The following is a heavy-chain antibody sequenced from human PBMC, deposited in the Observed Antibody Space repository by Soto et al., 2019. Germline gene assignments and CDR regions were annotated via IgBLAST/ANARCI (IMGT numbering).Heavy chain of an antibody. CDR2: INHSRST. CDR3: ARVNGSGSYYFPGLPYYYYYYGMDV. Sequence: PSETLSLTCALDSLSFSGYYWSWIRQPPGTGLEWIGEINHSRSTNYNPSIKSRDTISVDKSKNKISQKLRLVTAADTAVYYCARVNGSGSYYFPGLPYYYYYYGMDVWGQGTTVS. D-gene: IGHD3-10*01. V-gene: IGHV4-34*01. J-gene: IGHJ6*02. CDR1: SLSFSGYY.